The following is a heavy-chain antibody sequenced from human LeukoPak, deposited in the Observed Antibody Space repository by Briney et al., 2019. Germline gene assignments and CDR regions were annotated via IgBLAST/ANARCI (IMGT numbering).Heavy chain of an antibody. CDR1: GFTFDDYA. Sequence: PGGSLRLSCAASGFTFDDYAMHWVRQGAGKSLEGVSLINENGDIAYYGDSVRGRFTVSRDNAKNSLYLQMNSLTTEDTALYYCAKARWEPNFDYWGQGTLVTVSS. CDR3: AKARWEPNFDY. D-gene: IGHD1-26*01. CDR2: INENGDIA. V-gene: IGHV3-43*02. J-gene: IGHJ4*02.